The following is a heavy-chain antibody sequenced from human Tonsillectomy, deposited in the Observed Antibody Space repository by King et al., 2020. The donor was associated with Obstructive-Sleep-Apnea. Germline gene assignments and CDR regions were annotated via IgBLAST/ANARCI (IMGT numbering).Heavy chain of an antibody. D-gene: IGHD2-15*01. CDR2: FSHGGST. J-gene: IGHJ4*02. CDR3: AREGYCSGGTCYSAY. CDR1: GYSISSGYY. Sequence: MQLQESGPGLVKPSETLSLTCTVSGYSISSGYYWGWIRQPPGKGLEGIGSFSHGGSTYYNRSLKSRVTISVDTSKNQFSLKLSSVTAADTAVYYCAREGYCSGGTCYSAYWGQGTLVTVSS. V-gene: IGHV4-38-2*02.